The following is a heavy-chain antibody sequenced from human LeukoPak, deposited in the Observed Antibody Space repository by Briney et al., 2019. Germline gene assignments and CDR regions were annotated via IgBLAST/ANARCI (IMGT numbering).Heavy chain of an antibody. Sequence: SETLSLTCTVSGGSISSYYWSWIRQPPGKGLEWIGYIYYSGSTSYNPSLKSRVTISVDTSKNQFSLKLSSVTAADTAVYYCARSQVGEAYYDFWSGPTDNYYFDYWGQGTLVTVSS. V-gene: IGHV4-59*08. CDR3: ARSQVGEAYYDFWSGPTDNYYFDY. D-gene: IGHD3-3*01. CDR1: GGSISSYY. J-gene: IGHJ4*02. CDR2: IYYSGST.